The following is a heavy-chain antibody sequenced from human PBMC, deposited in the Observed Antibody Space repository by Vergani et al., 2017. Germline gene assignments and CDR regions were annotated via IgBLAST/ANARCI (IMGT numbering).Heavy chain of an antibody. Sequence: QVQLQESGPGLVKPSETLSLTCTVSGGSISSGSYYWSWIRQPAGKGLEWIGYIYYSGSTSYNPSLKSRVTISVDTSKNQFSLNLRSVTAADTAVYYCARRAYSGSFSYYFDYWGQGTLVTVSS. D-gene: IGHD1-26*01. CDR2: IYYSGST. CDR3: ARRAYSGSFSYYFDY. V-gene: IGHV4-61*10. CDR1: GGSISSGSYY. J-gene: IGHJ4*02.